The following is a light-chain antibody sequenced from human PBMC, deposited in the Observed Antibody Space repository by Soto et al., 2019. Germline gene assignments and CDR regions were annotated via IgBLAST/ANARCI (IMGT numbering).Light chain of an antibody. CDR3: EQRYNWPPIT. V-gene: IGKV3-11*01. CDR2: DAT. J-gene: IGKJ5*01. CDR1: QSISTY. Sequence: IVFTQSPDTLSLSPGEIATLSCRASQSISTYLAWYQQKSGQAPRLLIYDATNRATGIPARFSGSGSGTDFTLTISSLEPEDFAVYYCEQRYNWPPITFGQGTRLDIK.